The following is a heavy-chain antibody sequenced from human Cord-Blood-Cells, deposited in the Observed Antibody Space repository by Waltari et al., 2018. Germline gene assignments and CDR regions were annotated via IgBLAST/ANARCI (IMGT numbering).Heavy chain of an antibody. V-gene: IGHV1-69*12. CDR1: GGTFSSYA. CDR3: ARGPYSGSYYAFDI. CDR2: IIPIFGTA. J-gene: IGHJ3*02. Sequence: QVQLVQSGAEVKKPGSSVKVSCKASGGTFSSYAISWVRQAPGQGLEWMGGIIPIFGTANYAQKCQGRVTITADESTSTAYMELGSLRSEDTAVYYCARGPYSGSYYAFDIWGQGTMVTVSS. D-gene: IGHD1-26*01.